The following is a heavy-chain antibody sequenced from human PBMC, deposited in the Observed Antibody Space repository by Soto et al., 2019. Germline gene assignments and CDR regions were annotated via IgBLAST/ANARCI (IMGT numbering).Heavy chain of an antibody. CDR3: ASNFLSSSSHYYYYYYMDV. CDR2: INYSGST. D-gene: IGHD6-6*01. J-gene: IGHJ6*03. CDR1: GGSISSGGYY. Sequence: SETLSLTCTVSGGSISSGGYYWSWIRQHPGKGLEWIGYINYSGSTYYNPSLKSRVTISVDTSKNQFSLKLSSVTAADTAVYYCASNFLSSSSHYYYYYYMDVWGKGTTVTVSS. V-gene: IGHV4-31*03.